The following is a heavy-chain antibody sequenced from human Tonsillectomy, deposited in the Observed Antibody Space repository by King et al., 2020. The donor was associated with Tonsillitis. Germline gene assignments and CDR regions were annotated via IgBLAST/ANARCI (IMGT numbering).Heavy chain of an antibody. Sequence: VQLQESGPGLVKPSATLSLTCSVSGVSINSYYWSWIRQTPGKELEWIGYMYYRGSSNYNPSLKSRVTISLDTLQNQLSLKLSSVTAADTAVYYCARENRGAFDIGGEGTVVPVSS. V-gene: IGHV4-59*08. CDR3: ARENRGAFDI. CDR2: MYYRGSS. J-gene: IGHJ3*02. CDR1: GVSINSYY. D-gene: IGHD1-26*01.